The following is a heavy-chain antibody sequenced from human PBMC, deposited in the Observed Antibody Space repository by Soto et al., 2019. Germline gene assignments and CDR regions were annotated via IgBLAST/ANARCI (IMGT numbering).Heavy chain of an antibody. CDR1: GGSFSGYY. CDR3: ARGRDTAMALNWFDP. Sequence: SETLSLTCAVYGGSFSGYYWSWIRQPPGKGLEWIGEINHSGSTNYNPSLKSRVTISVDTSKNQFSLKLSSVTAADTAVYYCARGRDTAMALNWFDPWGQGTLVTVPS. D-gene: IGHD5-18*01. V-gene: IGHV4-34*01. CDR2: INHSGST. J-gene: IGHJ5*02.